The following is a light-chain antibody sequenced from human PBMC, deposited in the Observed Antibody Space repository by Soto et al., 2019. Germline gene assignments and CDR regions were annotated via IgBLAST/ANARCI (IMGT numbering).Light chain of an antibody. CDR1: QRISSY. J-gene: IGKJ1*01. Sequence: DIQMTQSPSSLSASVGDRVSITCRASQRISSYLNWYQQKPGKAPKLLIYAASSLQSGVPSRFSGSGSGTDFTLTISSLQPEDVATYYCQKYNSAPWTFGQGSKGDIK. CDR3: QKYNSAPWT. V-gene: IGKV1-39*01. CDR2: AAS.